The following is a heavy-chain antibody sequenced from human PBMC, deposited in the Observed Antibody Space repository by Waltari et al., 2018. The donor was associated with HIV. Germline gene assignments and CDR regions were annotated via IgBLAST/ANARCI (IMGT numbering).Heavy chain of an antibody. Sequence: QVQLQQWGAGLLKPSETLSLTCAVYGGSFSGYYWGWIRQPPGKGLEWIGEINHSGSTNYNPSLKSRVTISVDTSKNQFSLKLSSVTAADTAVYYCARGRYCSSTSCYRGGPIGYWGQGTLVTVSS. V-gene: IGHV4-34*01. CDR3: ARGRYCSSTSCYRGGPIGY. CDR1: GGSFSGYY. CDR2: INHSGST. D-gene: IGHD2-2*02. J-gene: IGHJ4*02.